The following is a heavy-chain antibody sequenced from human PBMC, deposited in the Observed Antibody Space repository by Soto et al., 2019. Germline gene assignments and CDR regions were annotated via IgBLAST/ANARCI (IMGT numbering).Heavy chain of an antibody. V-gene: IGHV3-23*01. CDR2: ISGSGGST. Sequence: GGSLRLSCAASGFTFSSYAMSWVRQAPGKGLEWVSAISGSGGSTNYADSVKGRFTISRDNSKNTLYLQMNSLRAEDTAVYYCAKVKAPGIAAAGPFDYWGQGTLVTVSS. D-gene: IGHD6-13*01. CDR1: GFTFSSYA. J-gene: IGHJ4*02. CDR3: AKVKAPGIAAAGPFDY.